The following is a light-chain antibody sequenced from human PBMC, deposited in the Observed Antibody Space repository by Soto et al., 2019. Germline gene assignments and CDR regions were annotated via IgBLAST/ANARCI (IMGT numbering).Light chain of an antibody. J-gene: IGKJ4*01. Sequence: EIVLTQSPATLSLSPGEIATLSCRASQTVSSSLAWYQQKPGQAPRLLIYAASNRATGIPARFSGSGSGADFTLTISSLEPEDFALYYCQQHNNWPLTFGGGTKVEIK. CDR3: QQHNNWPLT. CDR2: AAS. CDR1: QTVSSS. V-gene: IGKV3-11*01.